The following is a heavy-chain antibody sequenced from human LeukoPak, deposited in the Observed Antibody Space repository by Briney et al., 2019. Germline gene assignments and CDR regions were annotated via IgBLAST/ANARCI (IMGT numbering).Heavy chain of an antibody. CDR2: KDYSGST. J-gene: IGHJ4*02. CDR3: ARVLGYYDILTGYYTPPYYFDY. Sequence: SETLSLTCTVSGGSISRYYWSWIRQPPGKGLEWIGYKDYSGSTNYNPSLKSRVTISVDTSKNQFSLKLSSVTAADAAVYYCARVLGYYDILTGYYTPPYYFDYWGQGTLVTVSS. D-gene: IGHD3-9*01. V-gene: IGHV4-59*01. CDR1: GGSISRYY.